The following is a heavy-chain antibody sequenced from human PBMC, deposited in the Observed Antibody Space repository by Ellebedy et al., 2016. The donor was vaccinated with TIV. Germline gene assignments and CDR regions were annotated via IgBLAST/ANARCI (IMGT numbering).Heavy chain of an antibody. CDR2: MNPSSGGA. CDR3: ARGADSRGLYPGS. V-gene: IGHV1-8*02. CDR1: GYTFTDYG. D-gene: IGHD6-19*01. Sequence: ASVKVSCKASGYTFTDYGISWVRQAPGHGLEWMGWMNPSSGGADYAQKFQGRVTMTRDTSISTAYMELSSLTSEDTAVYYCARGADSRGLYPGSWGQGTLVTVSS. J-gene: IGHJ5*02.